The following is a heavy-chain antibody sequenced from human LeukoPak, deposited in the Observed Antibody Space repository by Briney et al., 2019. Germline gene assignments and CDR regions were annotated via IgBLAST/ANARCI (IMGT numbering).Heavy chain of an antibody. CDR1: GFTFSSYA. CDR2: ISYDGSNK. Sequence: GGSLRLSCAASGFTFSSYAMHWVRQAPGKGLEWVAVISYDGSNKYYADSVKGRFTISRDNAKNSLYLQMNSLRAEDTAVYYCARAGVITGDYWGQGTLVTVSS. J-gene: IGHJ4*02. V-gene: IGHV3-30*04. D-gene: IGHD3-22*01. CDR3: ARAGVITGDY.